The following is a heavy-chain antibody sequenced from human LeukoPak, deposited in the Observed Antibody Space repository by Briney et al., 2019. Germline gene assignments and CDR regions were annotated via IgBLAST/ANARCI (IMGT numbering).Heavy chain of an antibody. CDR2: IRSKAYGGTT. CDR3: TRDSDLIYDSSGYSY. D-gene: IGHD3-22*01. CDR1: GFTFNNYA. V-gene: IGHV3-49*04. Sequence: GGSLRLSCAASGFTFNNYAMSRVRQAPGKGLEWVGFIRSKAYGGTTEYAASVKGRFTISRDDSKSIAYLQMNSLKTEDTAVYYCTRDSDLIYDSSGYSYWGQGTLVTVSS. J-gene: IGHJ4*02.